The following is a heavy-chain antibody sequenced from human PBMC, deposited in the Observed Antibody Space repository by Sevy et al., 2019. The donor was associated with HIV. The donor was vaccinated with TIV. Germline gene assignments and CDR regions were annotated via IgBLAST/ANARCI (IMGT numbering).Heavy chain of an antibody. CDR3: ARGENNDEFFQY. Sequence: GGSLRLSCTVSGFIFSNFAMHWVRQAPGKGLEWVAVTSYDGRHKYYADSVKGRFTVSRDNSRNILSLEMSSLRRDDTAVYYCARGENNDEFFQYWRQGTLVTVSS. V-gene: IGHV3-30*04. J-gene: IGHJ1*01. CDR2: TSYDGRHK. D-gene: IGHD1-26*01. CDR1: GFIFSNFA.